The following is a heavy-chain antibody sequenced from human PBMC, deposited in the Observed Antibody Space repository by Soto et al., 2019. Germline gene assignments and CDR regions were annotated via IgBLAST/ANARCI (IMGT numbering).Heavy chain of an antibody. CDR3: ASEVVPAAKRYWFDP. D-gene: IGHD2-2*01. Sequence: AVTASCKASGAALPGYYMKWVRPSPEPALEWMGWINPNSGGTNYAQKFQGRVTMTRDTSISTAYMELSRLRSDDSAVYYCASEVVPAAKRYWFDPWPQRTRDT. CDR1: GAALPGYY. V-gene: IGHV1-2*02. CDR2: INPNSGGT. J-gene: IGHJ5*02.